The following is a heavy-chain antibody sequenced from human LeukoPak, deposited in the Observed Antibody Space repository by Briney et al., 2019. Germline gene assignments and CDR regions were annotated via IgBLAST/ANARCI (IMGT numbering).Heavy chain of an antibody. D-gene: IGHD3-10*01. CDR2: INHSGST. J-gene: IGHJ6*03. V-gene: IGHV4-34*01. CDR3: ARDRITMVRGVILKNYYYYYMDV. CDR1: GGSLSGYY. Sequence: PSETLSLTCAVYGGSLSGYYWSWIRQPPGKGLEWIGEINHSGSTNYNPSLKSRVTISVDTSKNQFSLKLSSVTAADTAVYYCARDRITMVRGVILKNYYYYYMDVWGKGTTVTVSS.